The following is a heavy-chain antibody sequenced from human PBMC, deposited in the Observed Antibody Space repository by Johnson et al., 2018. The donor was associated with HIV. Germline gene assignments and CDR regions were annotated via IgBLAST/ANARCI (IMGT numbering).Heavy chain of an antibody. D-gene: IGHD3-10*01. J-gene: IGHJ3*02. Sequence: VQLVESGGGVVQPGGSLTLSCAASGFTFSNSDMHWVRQPTGQGLEWVSGKGTAGDVYYSDSVKGRFTISRDNSKNIVYLKMNSLRPEETAVYYCARGPVMVRGVTDAFDIWGQGTMVTVSS. V-gene: IGHV3-13*01. CDR3: ARGPVMVRGVTDAFDI. CDR2: KGTAGDV. CDR1: GFTFSNSD.